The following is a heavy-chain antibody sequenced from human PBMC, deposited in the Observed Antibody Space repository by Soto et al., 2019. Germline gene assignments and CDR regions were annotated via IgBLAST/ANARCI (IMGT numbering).Heavy chain of an antibody. CDR3: PIAPAYSTGWYQGFVP. J-gene: IGHJ5*02. CDR2: ISVYNGNT. D-gene: IGHD6-19*01. Sequence: QVQLVQSGAEVKKPGASVKVSCKAYGDTFSNSGVTWVRQAPGQGLEWMGWISVYNGNTIYGQNLQGRVTMTTDTSATTAYLDLRSLRSDDTAVYYCPIAPAYSTGWYQGFVPWGQGTLVTVSS. CDR1: GDTFSNSG. V-gene: IGHV1-18*01.